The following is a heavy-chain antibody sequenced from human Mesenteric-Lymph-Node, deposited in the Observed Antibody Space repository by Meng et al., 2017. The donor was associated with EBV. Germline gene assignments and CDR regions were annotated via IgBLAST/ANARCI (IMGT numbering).Heavy chain of an antibody. CDR2: ISTYNGNT. V-gene: IGHV1-18*01. D-gene: IGHD5-24*01. J-gene: IGHJ5*02. CDR3: ARGNGATT. Sequence: QVELVQSGAEVKKPGASVKVSCKASGYTFTGYGINWVRQAPGQGLEWMGYISTYNGNTNYARKLQGRLTMTTDTSTSTAYMELTSLTSDDTAVYYCARGNGATTWGQGTLVTVSS. CDR1: GYTFTGYG.